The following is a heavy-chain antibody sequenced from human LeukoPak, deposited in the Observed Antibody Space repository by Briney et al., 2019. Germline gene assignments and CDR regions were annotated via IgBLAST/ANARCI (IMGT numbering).Heavy chain of an antibody. Sequence: ASVKVSCKASGGTFSSYAISWVRQAPGQGLEWMGGTIPIFGTANYAQKFQGRVTITADKSTSTAYMELSSLRSEDTAVYYCATVWFGEQNYYYYMDVWGKGTTVTVSS. CDR2: TIPIFGTA. J-gene: IGHJ6*03. V-gene: IGHV1-69*06. D-gene: IGHD3-10*01. CDR1: GGTFSSYA. CDR3: ATVWFGEQNYYYYMDV.